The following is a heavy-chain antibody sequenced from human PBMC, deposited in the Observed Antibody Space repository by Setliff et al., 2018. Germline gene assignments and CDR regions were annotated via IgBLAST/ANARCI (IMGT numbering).Heavy chain of an antibody. J-gene: IGHJ4*02. D-gene: IGHD3-16*01. CDR1: GFTFSDYY. V-gene: IGHV3-11*04. Sequence: GGSLRLSCAASGFTFSDYYMNWIRQAPGKGLEWVSYISRGGNTIYYADSVKGRLTISRDNAKNSLYLQMNSLRAEDTAVYYCARDFGSHFFDYWGQGTLVTVSS. CDR2: ISRGGNTI. CDR3: ARDFGSHFFDY.